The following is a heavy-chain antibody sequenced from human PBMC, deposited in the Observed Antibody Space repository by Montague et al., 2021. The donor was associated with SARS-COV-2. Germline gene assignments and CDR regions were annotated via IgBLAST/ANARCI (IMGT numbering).Heavy chain of an antibody. D-gene: IGHD4-17*01. V-gene: IGHV3-23*01. CDR3: AKDLLPDYGDYLSGAFDI. CDR1: GFIFSSYA. CDR2: ISAGGGRT. J-gene: IGHJ3*02. Sequence: SLRLSWAGSGFIFSSYAMRWVRQAPGKGLEWVSGISAGGGRTYFADSVKGRFTMSRDNAKSTAYLQMDSLRVEDTAVYYCAKDLLPDYGDYLSGAFDIWGQGTMVTVSS.